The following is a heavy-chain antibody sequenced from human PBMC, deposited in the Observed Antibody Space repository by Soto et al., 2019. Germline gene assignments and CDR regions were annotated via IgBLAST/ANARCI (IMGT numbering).Heavy chain of an antibody. Sequence: QLQLQESGPGLVKPSETLSLTCTVSGGSISSSSYYWGWIRQPPGKGLEWIGSIYYSGSTYYNPSLKSRVTISVDTSKNQFSLKLSSVTAADTAVYYCARAAIPAIKGVGVYYFDYWGQGTLVTVSS. J-gene: IGHJ4*02. CDR1: GGSISSSSYY. CDR3: ARAAIPAIKGVGVYYFDY. D-gene: IGHD3-16*01. V-gene: IGHV4-39*01. CDR2: IYYSGST.